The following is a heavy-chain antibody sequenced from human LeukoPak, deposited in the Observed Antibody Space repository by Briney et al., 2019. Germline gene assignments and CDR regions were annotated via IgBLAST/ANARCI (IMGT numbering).Heavy chain of an antibody. CDR3: ARYNSMFRSVTTSDY. J-gene: IGHJ4*02. V-gene: IGHV1-18*01. CDR2: SAYNGNT. CDR1: GYTFTNYG. Sequence: GASVKVSCKASGYTFTNYGFNWVRQAPGQGLEWMGKSAYNGNTNYAQKFQDRVTMTTDTSTSTAYMELRSLRSDDTAVYYCARYNSMFRSVTTSDYWGQGTLVTVSS. D-gene: IGHD3-10*01.